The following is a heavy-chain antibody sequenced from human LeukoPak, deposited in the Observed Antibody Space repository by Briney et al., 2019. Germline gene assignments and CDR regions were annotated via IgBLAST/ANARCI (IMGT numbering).Heavy chain of an antibody. Sequence: PGRSLRLSCAASGFTFSSYGMHWVRQAPGKGLEWVAVISYDGSNKYYADSVKGRFTISRDNSKNTLYLQMNSLRAEDTAVYYCAKVTVLRYFDWSPIAPNYYYGMDVWGQGTTVTVSS. J-gene: IGHJ6*02. V-gene: IGHV3-30*18. D-gene: IGHD3-9*01. CDR3: AKVTVLRYFDWSPIAPNYYYGMDV. CDR1: GFTFSSYG. CDR2: ISYDGSNK.